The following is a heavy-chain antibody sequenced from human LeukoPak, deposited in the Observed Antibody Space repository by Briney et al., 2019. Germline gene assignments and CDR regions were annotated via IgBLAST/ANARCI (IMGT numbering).Heavy chain of an antibody. CDR3: ATRRGIVVVPAGPFDY. CDR1: GYTLTELS. V-gene: IGHV1-24*01. CDR2: LVPEDGET. Sequence: SVKVSCKFSGYTLTELSMRWVRQAPGKGLEWMGGLVPEDGETIYAQKFQGRVTMTEDTSTDTAYMELSSLRSEDTAVYYCATRRGIVVVPAGPFDYWGQGTLVTVSS. J-gene: IGHJ4*02. D-gene: IGHD2-2*01.